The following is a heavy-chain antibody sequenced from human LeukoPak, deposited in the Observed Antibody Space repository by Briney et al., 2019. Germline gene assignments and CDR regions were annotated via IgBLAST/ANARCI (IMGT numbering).Heavy chain of an antibody. J-gene: IGHJ4*02. Sequence: GGSLRLSCAASGFTVSSNYMSWVRQAPGKGLEWVSVIYSGGSRYYADSVKGRFTISGDNSKNTLYLQMNSLGAEDTAVYYCAKDPRDSSGYYSIFDYWGQGTLVTVSS. CDR3: AKDPRDSSGYYSIFDY. CDR2: IYSGGSR. D-gene: IGHD3-22*01. V-gene: IGHV3-53*01. CDR1: GFTVSSNY.